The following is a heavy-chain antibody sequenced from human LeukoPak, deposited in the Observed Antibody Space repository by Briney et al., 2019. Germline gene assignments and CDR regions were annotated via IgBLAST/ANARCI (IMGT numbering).Heavy chain of an antibody. J-gene: IGHJ6*03. CDR3: ARGIRGTRDHSYYYMDV. Sequence: SVKVSCKASGGTFISYAITWVRQAPGQGLECMGGIIPIFGTANHAQKFQGRVTITADESASTVYLELSSLRSDDTAVYYCARGIRGTRDHSYYYMDVWGKGTTVTVS. D-gene: IGHD3-10*01. V-gene: IGHV1-69*01. CDR2: IIPIFGTA. CDR1: GGTFISYA.